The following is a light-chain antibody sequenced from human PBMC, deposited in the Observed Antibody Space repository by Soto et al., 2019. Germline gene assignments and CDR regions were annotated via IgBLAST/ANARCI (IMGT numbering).Light chain of an antibody. CDR1: SSDVGGYNY. V-gene: IGLV2-14*01. CDR2: EVT. Sequence: QSVLTQPASVSGSPGQSITISCTGTSSDVGGYNYVSWYQHHPGKAPKIMIYEVTNRPSGVSNRFSGSKSGNTASLTISGLQAEDEGDYYCSSYRSSGTSVVFGGGTKLTVL. J-gene: IGLJ3*02. CDR3: SSYRSSGTSVV.